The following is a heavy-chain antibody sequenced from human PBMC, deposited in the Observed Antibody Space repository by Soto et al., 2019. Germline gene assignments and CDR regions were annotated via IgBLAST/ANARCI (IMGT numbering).Heavy chain of an antibody. CDR1: GFTFGDYA. CDR3: AKDLFSMVRGASYYSYGMDV. Sequence: GGSLRLSCTASGFTFGDYAMSWFRQAPGKGLEWVGFIRSKPYDGTTEYAASAKGIFTISRDDSKSIAYLQMNSLKTEDTAVYYCAKDLFSMVRGASYYSYGMDVWGQGTTVTVSS. V-gene: IGHV3-49*03. J-gene: IGHJ6*02. CDR2: IRSKPYDGTT. D-gene: IGHD3-10*01.